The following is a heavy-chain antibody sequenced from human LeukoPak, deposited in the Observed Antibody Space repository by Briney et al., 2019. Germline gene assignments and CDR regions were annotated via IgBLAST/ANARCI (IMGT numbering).Heavy chain of an antibody. D-gene: IGHD3-3*01. CDR3: ARDGANDFWSGYSNYYYYYMDV. V-gene: IGHV1-46*01. CDR2: INPSGGST. Sequence: VASVKVSCKASGYTFSSYYMHWVRQAPGQGLEWMGIINPSGGSTSYAQKFQGRVTMTRDTSTRTVYMELSSLRSEDTAVYYCARDGANDFWSGYSNYYYYYMDVWGKGTTVTVSS. CDR1: GYTFSSYY. J-gene: IGHJ6*03.